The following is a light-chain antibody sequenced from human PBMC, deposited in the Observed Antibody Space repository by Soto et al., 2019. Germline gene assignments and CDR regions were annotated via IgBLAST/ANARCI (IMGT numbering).Light chain of an antibody. CDR2: GAS. CDR1: QSVNASF. V-gene: IGKV3-20*01. Sequence: EMVLTQSPGTLSLSPGERVTLSCSASQSVNASFFGWYHQKPGQAPRLVIYGASSRGTGIPDRFSGSGSGTDFTLTISGLEPEDFAVYYCQQYVRPPYTFGQGTRLEI. CDR3: QQYVRPPYT. J-gene: IGKJ2*01.